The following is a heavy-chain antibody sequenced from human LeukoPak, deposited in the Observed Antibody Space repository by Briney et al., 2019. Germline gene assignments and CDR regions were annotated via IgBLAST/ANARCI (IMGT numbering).Heavy chain of an antibody. Sequence: SETLSLTCTVSGVSISSSSYYWGWIRQPPGKGLEWIGEINHSGSTNYNPSLKSRVTISVDTSKNQFSLKLSSVTAADTAVYYCARVVLRKFDYRGQGTLVTVSS. J-gene: IGHJ4*02. V-gene: IGHV4-39*07. CDR2: INHSGST. CDR1: GVSISSSSYY. CDR3: ARVVLRKFDY. D-gene: IGHD1-14*01.